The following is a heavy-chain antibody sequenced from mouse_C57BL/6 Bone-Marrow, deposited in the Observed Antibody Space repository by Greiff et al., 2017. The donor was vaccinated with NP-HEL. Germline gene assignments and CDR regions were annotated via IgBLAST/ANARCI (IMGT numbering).Heavy chain of an antibody. V-gene: IGHV1-15*01. Sequence: LQESGAELVRPGASVTLSCKASGYTFTDYEMHWVKQTPVHGLEWIGAIDPETGGTAYNQKFKGKAILTADKSSSTAYMELRSLTSEDSAVYYCTRLTELGYFDYWGQGTTLTVSS. CDR1: GYTFTDYE. J-gene: IGHJ2*01. D-gene: IGHD4-1*01. CDR3: TRLTELGYFDY. CDR2: IDPETGGT.